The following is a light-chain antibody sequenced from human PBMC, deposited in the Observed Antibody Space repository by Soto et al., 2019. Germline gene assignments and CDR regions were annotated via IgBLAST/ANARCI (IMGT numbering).Light chain of an antibody. Sequence: EIVMTHSPATLSVSPGERATLSCRASQSVSSNLAWYQQKPGQAPRLLIYGASTRATGIPARFSGSGSGTEFTLNISSLQSEDFAVYYCKQYNNWPRTFGQGTRVEIK. J-gene: IGKJ1*01. CDR1: QSVSSN. V-gene: IGKV3-15*01. CDR3: KQYNNWPRT. CDR2: GAS.